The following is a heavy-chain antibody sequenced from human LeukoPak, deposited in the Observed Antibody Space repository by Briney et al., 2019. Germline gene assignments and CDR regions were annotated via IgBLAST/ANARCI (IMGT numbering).Heavy chain of an antibody. CDR2: ISNDGTAK. D-gene: IGHD4/OR15-4a*01. CDR1: GFTFTSYA. J-gene: IGHJ4*02. V-gene: IGHV3-30*04. CDR3: ARGTFYYGDNYNRRAVGQPFDS. Sequence: PGTSLRLSCAASGFTFTSYALHWVRQAPGKGLNWVSDISNDGTAKSYADSERGRFTISGDNSKNTSYLQMNILGADNTAIYYCARGTFYYGDNYNRRAVGQPFDSWGQGTLVTVSS.